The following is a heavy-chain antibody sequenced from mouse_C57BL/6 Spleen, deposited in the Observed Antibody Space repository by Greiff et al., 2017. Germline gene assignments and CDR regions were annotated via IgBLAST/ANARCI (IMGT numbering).Heavy chain of an antibody. CDR1: GFNIKDDY. J-gene: IGHJ2*01. Sequence: EVQLKESGAELVRPGASVKLSCTASGFNIKDDYMHWVKQRPEQGLEWIGWIDPENGDTEYASKFQGKATITADTSSNTAYLQLSSLTSEDTAFYYCTTGVYFDYWGQGTTLTVSS. CDR3: TTGVYFDY. V-gene: IGHV14-4*01. CDR2: IDPENGDT.